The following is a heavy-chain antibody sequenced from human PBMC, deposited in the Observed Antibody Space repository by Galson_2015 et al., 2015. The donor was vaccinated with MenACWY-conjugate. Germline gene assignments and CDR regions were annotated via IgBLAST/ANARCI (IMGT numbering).Heavy chain of an antibody. CDR2: ISSSSSTI. CDR1: GFTFSTYS. D-gene: IGHD5-18*01. V-gene: IGHV3-48*02. J-gene: IGHJ4*02. CDR3: ARVPGYSYGYYDW. Sequence: SLRLSCAASGFTFSTYSMNWVRQAPGKGLEWVPYISSSSSTIYYADPVKGRFTISRDNAKNSLYLQMNTLRDEDTAVYYCARVPGYSYGYYDWWGQGTLVTVSS.